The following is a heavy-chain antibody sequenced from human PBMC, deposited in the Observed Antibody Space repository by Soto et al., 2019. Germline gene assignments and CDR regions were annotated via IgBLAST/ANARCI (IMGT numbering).Heavy chain of an antibody. CDR2: INHSGST. V-gene: IGHV4-34*01. Sequence: PSETLSVTCAVYGGSFSGYYWSWIRQPPGKGLEWIGEINHSGSTNYNPSLKSRVTISVDTSKNQFSLKLSSVTAADTAVYYCARVGDSRFDWGQGTLVTVSS. D-gene: IGHD4-17*01. CDR3: ARVGDSRFD. J-gene: IGHJ4*02. CDR1: GGSFSGYY.